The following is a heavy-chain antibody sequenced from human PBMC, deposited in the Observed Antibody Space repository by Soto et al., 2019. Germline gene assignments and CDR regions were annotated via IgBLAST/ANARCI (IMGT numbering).Heavy chain of an antibody. CDR2: ISYDGIIK. CDR1: GFTFSSSP. CDR3: VRDKIRGPPDYCDD. J-gene: IGHJ4*02. V-gene: IGHV3-30-3*01. Sequence: QVQLVESGGGVVQPGRSLRLSCEASGFTFSSSPMHWVRQAPGKGLEWVAVISYDGIIKVYADSVQGRFTISRDISKNTSYLQMNSLRTEDTAVYYCVRDKIRGPPDYCDDWGQGTLVTVSS.